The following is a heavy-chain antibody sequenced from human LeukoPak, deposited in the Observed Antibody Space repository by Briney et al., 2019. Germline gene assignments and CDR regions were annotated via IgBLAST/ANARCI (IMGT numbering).Heavy chain of an antibody. D-gene: IGHD5-18*01. V-gene: IGHV4-30-2*01. CDR2: IYHSGST. Sequence: PSETLSLTCAVSGGSISSGGYSWSWIRQPPGEGLEWIGYIYHSGSTYYNPSLKSRVTISVDTSKNQFSLKLSSVTAADTAVYYCARQLNYFDYWGQGTLVTVSS. CDR3: ARQLNYFDY. CDR1: GGSISSGGYS. J-gene: IGHJ4*02.